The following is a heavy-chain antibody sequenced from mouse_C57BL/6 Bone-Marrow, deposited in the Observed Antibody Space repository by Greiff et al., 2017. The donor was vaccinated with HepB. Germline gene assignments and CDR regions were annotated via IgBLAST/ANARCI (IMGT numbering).Heavy chain of an antibody. CDR1: GFTFSDAW. D-gene: IGHD1-1*01. CDR3: TRGYGSSYWYFDV. J-gene: IGHJ1*03. Sequence: EVKVEESGGGLVQPGGSMKLSCAASGFTFSDAWMDWVRQSPEKGLEWVAEIRNKANNHATYYAESVKGRFTISSDDSKSSVYRQMNSLRAEDTGIYYCTRGYGSSYWYFDVWGTGTTVTVSS. V-gene: IGHV6-6*01. CDR2: IRNKANNHAT.